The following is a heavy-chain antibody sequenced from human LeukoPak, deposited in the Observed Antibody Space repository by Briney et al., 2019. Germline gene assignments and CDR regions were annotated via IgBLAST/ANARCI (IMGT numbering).Heavy chain of an antibody. CDR2: ISGSGGST. D-gene: IGHD5-12*01. J-gene: IGHJ6*02. CDR1: GFTFSSYA. Sequence: GGSLRLSCAASGFTFSSYAMSWVRQAPGKGLEWVSAISGSGGSTYYADSVKGRFTISRDNSKNTLYLQMNSLRAEDTAVYYCAKALHNLLPIIVATVKYYYGMTSGAKGPRSPSP. CDR3: AKALHNLLPIIVATVKYYYGMTS. V-gene: IGHV3-23*01.